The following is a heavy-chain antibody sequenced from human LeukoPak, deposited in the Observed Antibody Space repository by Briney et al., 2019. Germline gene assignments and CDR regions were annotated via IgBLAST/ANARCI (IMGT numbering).Heavy chain of an antibody. D-gene: IGHD1-26*01. CDR3: AKGDSGSYPYYYYGMDV. CDR2: IKQDGSEK. CDR1: GFTFSSYW. V-gene: IGHV3-7*01. J-gene: IGHJ6*02. Sequence: PGGSLRLSCAASGFTFSSYWMTWVRQAPGKGLEWVANIKQDGSEKYYADSVKGRFTISRDNSKNTLYLQMNSLRAEDTAVYYCAKGDSGSYPYYYYGMDVWGQGTTVTVPS.